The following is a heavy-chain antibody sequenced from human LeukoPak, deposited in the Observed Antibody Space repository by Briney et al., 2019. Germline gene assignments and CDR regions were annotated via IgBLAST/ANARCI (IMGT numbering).Heavy chain of an antibody. J-gene: IGHJ4*02. V-gene: IGHV3-30*18. Sequence: GGSLRLSCAASGFTFSSYGMRWVRQAPGKGLEWVAVISYDGSNKYYADSVKGRFTISRDKSKNTLYLQMNSLRAEDMAVYYCAKDQQASSIDYWGQGHLVTVSS. CDR2: ISYDGSNK. D-gene: IGHD6-13*01. CDR3: AKDQQASSIDY. CDR1: GFTFSSYG.